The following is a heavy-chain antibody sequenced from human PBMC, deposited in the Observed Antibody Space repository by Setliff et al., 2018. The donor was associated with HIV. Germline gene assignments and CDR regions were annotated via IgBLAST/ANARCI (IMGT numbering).Heavy chain of an antibody. Sequence: ASVKVSCKASGYTFNIYAINWVRQAPGQGLEWMGWINTKTAYPMYARDFTGHFVFSLDTSLPTAFLQINSLKAGDTAMYYCAKVGDNADGLDYWCQGTMVTVSS. CDR3: AKVGDNADGLDY. CDR2: INTKTAYP. D-gene: IGHD3-16*01. CDR1: GYTFNIYA. V-gene: IGHV7-4-1*02. J-gene: IGHJ4*02.